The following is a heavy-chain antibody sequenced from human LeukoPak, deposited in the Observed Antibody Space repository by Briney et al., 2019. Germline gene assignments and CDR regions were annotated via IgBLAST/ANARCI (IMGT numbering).Heavy chain of an antibody. J-gene: IGHJ4*02. CDR1: GGSFSGSFSDYY. CDR3: ATFRWGVGFEY. V-gene: IGHV4-34*01. Sequence: SETLSLTCAVYGGSFSGSFSDYYWTCIRQTPGKGLEWIGEIHHSGSNNYNPSLKSRVTISVDTSKNQFSLKLNSLTAADTAVYYCATFRWGVGFEYWGQGTLATVSS. CDR2: IHHSGSN. D-gene: IGHD3-16*01.